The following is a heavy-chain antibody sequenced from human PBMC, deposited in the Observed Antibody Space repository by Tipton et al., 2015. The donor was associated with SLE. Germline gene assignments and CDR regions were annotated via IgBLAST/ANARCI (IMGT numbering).Heavy chain of an antibody. Sequence: LRLSCTVSGGSFSNGGYFWSWIRQPPGKGLEWIGYIFDNGNSNYNPSLKSRVTISIDRSKNQFSLKLSSVTAADTAVYYCARGLFPWELFYWGQGTLVTVSS. V-gene: IGHV4-61*08. CDR3: ARGLFPWELFY. CDR2: IFDNGNS. D-gene: IGHD1-26*01. CDR1: GGSFSNGGYF. J-gene: IGHJ4*02.